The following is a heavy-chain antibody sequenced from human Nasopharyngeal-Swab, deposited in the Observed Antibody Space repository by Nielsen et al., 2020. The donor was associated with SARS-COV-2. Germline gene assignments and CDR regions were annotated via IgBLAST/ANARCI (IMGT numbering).Heavy chain of an antibody. CDR1: GGSISSSSYY. Sequence: SETLSLTCTVSGGSISSSSYYWGWIRQPPGKGLEWIGSIYYSGSTYYNPSLKSRVTISVDTSKNQFSLKLSSVTAADKEGEEGERGGYGSGSSKYYFDYWGQGTLVTVSS. CDR2: IYYSGST. J-gene: IGHJ4*02. V-gene: IGHV4-39*01. CDR3: ERGGYGSGSSKYYFDY. D-gene: IGHD3-10*01.